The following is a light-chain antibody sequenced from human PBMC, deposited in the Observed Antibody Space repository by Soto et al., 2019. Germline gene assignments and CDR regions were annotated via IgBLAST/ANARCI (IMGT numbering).Light chain of an antibody. V-gene: IGKV1-27*01. CDR1: QGIRNY. J-gene: IGKJ1*01. CDR2: AAS. Sequence: DIQMTQSPSSLSASVGDRVTITCRASQGIRNYLAWYQQKPGKVPKLLIYAASTLQSGVPSRFSGSGSGTDFTLTISSLQPEDVATYYCQKYNSAPQVFGQGTKVEIK. CDR3: QKYNSAPQV.